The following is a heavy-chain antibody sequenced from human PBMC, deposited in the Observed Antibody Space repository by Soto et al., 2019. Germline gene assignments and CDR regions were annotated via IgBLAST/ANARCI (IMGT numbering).Heavy chain of an antibody. CDR3: AKRHGGDPDYYYYYYMDV. Sequence: GGSLRFSCAASGFTFSSYAMSWVRQAPGKGLEWVSAISGSGGSTYYADSVKGRFTISRDNSKNTLYLQMNSLRAEDTAVYYCAKRHGGDPDYYYYYYMDVWGKGTTVTVSS. J-gene: IGHJ6*03. V-gene: IGHV3-23*01. D-gene: IGHD2-21*02. CDR1: GFTFSSYA. CDR2: ISGSGGST.